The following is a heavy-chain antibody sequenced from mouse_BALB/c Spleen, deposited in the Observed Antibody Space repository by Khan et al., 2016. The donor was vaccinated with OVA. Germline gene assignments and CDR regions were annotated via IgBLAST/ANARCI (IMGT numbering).Heavy chain of an antibody. V-gene: IGHV5-17*02. CDR3: ARGHSSCAWFAY. CDR2: ISSGSNAI. CDR1: GFTFSSFG. D-gene: IGHD1-1*01. Sequence: EVELVESGGGLVQPCGSRKLSCAASGFTFSSFGMHLVRQAPVKGLEWVAYISSGSNAIYYADTVKGRFTISRDNPKNTLFLQMTSLRSEYAVMYYCARGHSSCAWFAYWGQGTLVTVSA. J-gene: IGHJ3*01.